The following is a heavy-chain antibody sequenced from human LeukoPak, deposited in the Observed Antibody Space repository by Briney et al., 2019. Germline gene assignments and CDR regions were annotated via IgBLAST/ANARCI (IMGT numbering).Heavy chain of an antibody. V-gene: IGHV3-23*01. CDR2: TIGSGGST. D-gene: IGHD6-13*01. J-gene: IGHJ4*02. CDR1: GFTFSNYA. Sequence: GGSLRLSCAASGFTFSNYAMSWVRQAPGKGLEWVSGTIGSGGSTDYADTVKGRFTISRDNSKNTLYLQMNSLRAEDTAMYYCAKGMSSWYYDYWGQGTLVTVSS. CDR3: AKGMSSWYYDY.